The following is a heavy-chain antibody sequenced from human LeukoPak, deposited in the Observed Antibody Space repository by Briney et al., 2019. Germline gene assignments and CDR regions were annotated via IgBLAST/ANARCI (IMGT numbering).Heavy chain of an antibody. J-gene: IGHJ5*02. CDR3: ATRPDIAATGPGWFDP. CDR1: GGSFSGYY. Sequence: SETLSLTCAVYGGSFSGYYWSWVRQPPGKGLEWIGEINHSGSTNYNSSLKSRVTISVDTSKNQFSLKLSSVTAADTAVYYCATRPDIAATGPGWFDPWGQGTLVTVSS. D-gene: IGHD6-13*01. V-gene: IGHV4-34*01. CDR2: INHSGST.